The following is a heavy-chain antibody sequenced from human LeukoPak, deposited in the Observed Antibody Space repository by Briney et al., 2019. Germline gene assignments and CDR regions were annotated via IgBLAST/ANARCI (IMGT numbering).Heavy chain of an antibody. D-gene: IGHD1-26*01. J-gene: IGHJ4*02. CDR2: SNPSAGST. CDR1: GYRFTRYY. V-gene: IGHV1-46*01. Sequence: ASVKVSCKPSGYRFTRYYIHWVRQAAGQGLEGMGISNPSAGSTTYAQKFQGRLTMASDMSTSTVYMELSSLRSEDTAMYYCAREIGGSYLDYWGQGTLVTVSS. CDR3: AREIGGSYLDY.